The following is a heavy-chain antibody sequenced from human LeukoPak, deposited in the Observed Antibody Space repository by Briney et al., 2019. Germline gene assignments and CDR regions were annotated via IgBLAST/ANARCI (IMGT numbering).Heavy chain of an antibody. CDR1: GGSFSGYY. J-gene: IGHJ6*03. CDR3: ARLLLYRSHGGNFNYYYMDV. D-gene: IGHD4-23*01. V-gene: IGHV4-34*01. CDR2: INHSGST. Sequence: SETLSLTCAVYGGSFSGYYWSWIRQPPGKGLEWIGEINHSGSTNYNPSLKSRVTISVDTSKNQFSLKLSSVTAADTAVYYCARLLLYRSHGGNFNYYYMDVWGKGTTVTVSS.